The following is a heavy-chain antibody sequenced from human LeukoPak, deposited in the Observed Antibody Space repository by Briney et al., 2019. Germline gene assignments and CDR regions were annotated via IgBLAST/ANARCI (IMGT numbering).Heavy chain of an antibody. J-gene: IGHJ4*02. CDR1: GYTFTSYG. V-gene: IGHV1-69*04. D-gene: IGHD4-23*01. CDR2: IIPILGIA. CDR3: ARDRLGVTPSFQTRGGVYYFDY. Sequence: SVKVSCKASGYTFTSYGISWVRQAPGQGLEWMGRIIPILGIANYAQKFQGRVTITADKSTSTAYMELSSLRSEDTAVYYCARDRLGVTPSFQTRGGVYYFDYWGQGTLVTVSS.